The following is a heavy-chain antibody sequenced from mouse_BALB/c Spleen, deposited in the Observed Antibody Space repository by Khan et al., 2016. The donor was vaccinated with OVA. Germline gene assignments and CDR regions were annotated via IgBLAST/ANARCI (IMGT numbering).Heavy chain of an antibody. CDR1: GFTFINYY. CDR2: IYPGDGRT. J-gene: IGHJ1*01. CDR3: AISYYGSFWYFDV. Sequence: QVRLQQSGPELVKPGASVKMSCKASGFTFINYYIHWVKQRPGQGLEWIGWIYPGDGRTKYNEKFKGKTTLTTDKSSSTTYMLLSSLTSEDSAIYFWAISYYGSFWYFDVWGAGTTVTVSS. D-gene: IGHD1-1*01. V-gene: IGHV1S56*01.